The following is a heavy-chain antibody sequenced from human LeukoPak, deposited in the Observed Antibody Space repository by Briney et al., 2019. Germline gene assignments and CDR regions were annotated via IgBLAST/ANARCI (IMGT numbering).Heavy chain of an antibody. CDR1: GYTFTGYY. V-gene: IGHV1-2*02. J-gene: IGHJ4*02. CDR2: INPNSGGT. D-gene: IGHD3-3*01. CDR3: ARAQTYYDFWSGIGYFDY. Sequence: ASVKVSCKASGYTFTGYYMHWVRQAPGQGLEWMGWINPNSGGTNYAQKFQGRVTMTRDTSISTAYMELSRLRSDDTAVYYCARAQTYYDFWSGIGYFDYWGQGTLVTVSS.